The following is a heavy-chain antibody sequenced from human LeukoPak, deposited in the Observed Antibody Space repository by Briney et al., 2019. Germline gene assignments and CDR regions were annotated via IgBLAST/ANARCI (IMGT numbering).Heavy chain of an antibody. CDR1: GGSISSYY. Sequence: SETLSLTCTVSGGSISSYYWSWIRQPPGKGLEWIGYIYYSGSTNYNPSLKSRVTISVDTSKNQFSLKLSSVTAADTAGYYCTRGSGWYFYWGQGTLVTVSS. V-gene: IGHV4-59*01. CDR3: TRGSGWYFY. D-gene: IGHD6-19*01. J-gene: IGHJ4*02. CDR2: IYYSGST.